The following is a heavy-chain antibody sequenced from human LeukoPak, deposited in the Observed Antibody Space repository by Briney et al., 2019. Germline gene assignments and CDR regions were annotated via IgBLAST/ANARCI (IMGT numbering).Heavy chain of an antibody. CDR1: GFTFSTYP. D-gene: IGHD3-10*01. V-gene: IGHV3-23*01. CDR3: AKGFYGSGLSLSAFDI. CDR2: ISGSGGTT. Sequence: AGGSLRLSCAASGFTFSTYPMSWVRQAPGKGLEWVSSISGSGGTTEDADSVKGRFTISRDNSKNTLRLQMNSLGADDTAVYYCAKGFYGSGLSLSAFDIWGQGTMVTVSS. J-gene: IGHJ3*02.